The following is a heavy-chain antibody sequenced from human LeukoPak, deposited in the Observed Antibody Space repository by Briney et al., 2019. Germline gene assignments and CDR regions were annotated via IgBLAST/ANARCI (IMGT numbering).Heavy chain of an antibody. CDR2: ISGSSSYI. V-gene: IGHV3-21*01. Sequence: GGSLRLSCAASGFTFSSYSINWVRQAPGKGLEWVSSISGSSSYIYYADSVKGRFTISTDNATNSLYLQMNSLRAEDTAVYYCARMPGYWGQGTLVTVSS. CDR3: ARMPGY. J-gene: IGHJ4*02. D-gene: IGHD2-2*01. CDR1: GFTFSSYS.